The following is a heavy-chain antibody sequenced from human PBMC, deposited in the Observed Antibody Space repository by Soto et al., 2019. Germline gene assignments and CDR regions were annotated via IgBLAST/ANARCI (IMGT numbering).Heavy chain of an antibody. V-gene: IGHV5-51*01. J-gene: IGHJ6*02. Sequence: GESLKISCKGSGYSFISYWIGWVRQMPGKGLEWMGIIYPGDSDTRYSPSFQGQVTISVDKSISIAYLQWSSLKASDTAMYYCARRALPGGGTGHGMDVWGQGTTVTVSS. CDR3: ARRALPGGGTGHGMDV. CDR2: IYPGDSDT. CDR1: GYSFISYW. D-gene: IGHD1-1*01.